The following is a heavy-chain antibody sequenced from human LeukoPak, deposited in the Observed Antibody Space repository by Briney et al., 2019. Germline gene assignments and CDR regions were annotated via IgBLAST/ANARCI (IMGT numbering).Heavy chain of an antibody. Sequence: GGSLRLSCAASGFTFSSYSMNWVRQAPGKGLEWVSSISSSSSYIYYADSVKGRFTISRDNAKNSLYLQMNSLRAEDTAVYYCAKWGPSGWFDPWGQGTLVTVSS. D-gene: IGHD3-10*01. CDR1: GFTFSSYS. CDR3: AKWGPSGWFDP. J-gene: IGHJ5*02. CDR2: ISSSSSYI. V-gene: IGHV3-21*04.